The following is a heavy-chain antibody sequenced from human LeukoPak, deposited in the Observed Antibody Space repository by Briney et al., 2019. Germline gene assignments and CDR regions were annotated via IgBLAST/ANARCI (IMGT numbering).Heavy chain of an antibody. CDR2: ISWNSGSI. D-gene: IGHD2-2*01. CDR3: AKGTYQLLSVGSVDY. CDR1: GFTFDDYA. J-gene: IGHJ4*02. Sequence: PGGSLRLSCAASGFTFDDYAMHWVRQAPGKGLEWVSGISWNSGSIGYADSVKGRFTISRDNAKNSLYLQMNSLRAEDMALYYCAKGTYQLLSVGSVDYWGQGTLVTVSS. V-gene: IGHV3-9*03.